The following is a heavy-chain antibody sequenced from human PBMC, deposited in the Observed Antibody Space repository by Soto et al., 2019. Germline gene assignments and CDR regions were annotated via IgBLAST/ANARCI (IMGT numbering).Heavy chain of an antibody. CDR2: ISSSSSYI. CDR1: GFTFSSYS. CDR3: ARAGPVVPAAIMGGDPAH. J-gene: IGHJ4*02. Sequence: GGSLRLSCAASGFTFSSYSMNWVRQAPGKGLEWVSSISSSSSYIYYADSVKGRFTISRDNAKNSLYLQMNSLRAEDTAVYYCARAGPVVPAAIMGGDPAHWGQGTLVTVSS. D-gene: IGHD2-2*02. V-gene: IGHV3-21*01.